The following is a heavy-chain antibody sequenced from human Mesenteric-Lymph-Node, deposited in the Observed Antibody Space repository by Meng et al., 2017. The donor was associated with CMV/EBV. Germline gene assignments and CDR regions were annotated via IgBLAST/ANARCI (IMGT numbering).Heavy chain of an antibody. V-gene: IGHV3-66*02. CDR1: GFTVSSNY. J-gene: IGHJ5*02. CDR2: IYSDGST. CDR3: ASRDDFWTPWRFDP. Sequence: GESLKISCAASGFTVSSNYMSWVRQAPGKGLEWVSVIYSDGSTYYADSVKGRFTISRDNSKNTLYLQMNSLRAEDTAVYYCASRDDFWTPWRFDPWGQGTLVTVSS. D-gene: IGHD3-3*01.